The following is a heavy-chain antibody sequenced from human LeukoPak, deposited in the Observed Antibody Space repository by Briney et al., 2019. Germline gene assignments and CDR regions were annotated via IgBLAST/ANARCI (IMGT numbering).Heavy chain of an antibody. D-gene: IGHD1-1*01. CDR3: VKLRNDAGLEY. CDR2: INEGGSEK. J-gene: IGHJ4*02. CDR1: GFIFSNYW. Sequence: GGSLRLTCEPSGFIFSNYWMSWVRQAPGKGLEWVANINEGGSEKYYLDSVKGRFTISRDNARDSLHLQMDSLRVEDTAVYYRVKLRNDAGLEYWGQGTLVTVSS. V-gene: IGHV3-7*03.